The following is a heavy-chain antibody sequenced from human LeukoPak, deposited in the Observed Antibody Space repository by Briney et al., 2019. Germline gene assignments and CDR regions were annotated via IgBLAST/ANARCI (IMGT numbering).Heavy chain of an antibody. J-gene: IGHJ4*02. Sequence: PGGSLRLSCAASRFTFGSYAMTWVRQAPGKGLEWVSGISTSGDSTYYAHSVKGRFTISRDNSKNTLYLQMNSLRAEDTAVYFCAKAVSNWNDAPFDYWGQGTLVTVSS. V-gene: IGHV3-23*01. CDR2: ISTSGDST. CDR3: AKAVSNWNDAPFDY. CDR1: RFTFGSYA. D-gene: IGHD1-1*01.